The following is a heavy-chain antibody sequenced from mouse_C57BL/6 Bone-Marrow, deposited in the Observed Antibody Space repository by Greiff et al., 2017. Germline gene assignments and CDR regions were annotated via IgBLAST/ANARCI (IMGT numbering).Heavy chain of an antibody. CDR2: ISSGGSYT. V-gene: IGHV5-6*01. Sequence: EVQRVESGGDLVKPGGSLKLSCAASGFTFSSYGMSWVRQTPDKRLEWVATISSGGSYTYYPDSVKGRFTISRDNAKNTLYLQMSSLKSEDTAMYYCARLLDYAMDYWGQGTSVTVSS. J-gene: IGHJ4*01. CDR3: ARLLDYAMDY. CDR1: GFTFSSYG.